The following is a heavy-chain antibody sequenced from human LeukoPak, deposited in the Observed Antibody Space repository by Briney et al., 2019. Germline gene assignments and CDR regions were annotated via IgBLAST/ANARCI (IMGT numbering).Heavy chain of an antibody. CDR2: IGTSSTTI. J-gene: IGHJ6*03. D-gene: IGHD6-25*01. CDR3: ARFAAGGSYYYYMDV. V-gene: IGHV3-48*01. Sequence: GGSLRLSCAASGFTFSSYTINWVRQPPGKGLEWVSNIGTSSTTIYYADSVKGRFTISRDNAKNSLYLQMNSLRADDTAVYYCARFAAGGSYYYYMDVWGKGTTVTVSS. CDR1: GFTFSSYT.